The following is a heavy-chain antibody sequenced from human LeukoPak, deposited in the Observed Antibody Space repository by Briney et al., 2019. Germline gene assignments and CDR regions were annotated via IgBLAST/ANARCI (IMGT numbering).Heavy chain of an antibody. Sequence: GGSLRLSCAASGFTFSSYWMHWVRQAPGKGLVWVSRINSDGSSTSYADSVKGRFTISRDNAKNTLYLQMNSLRAEDTAVYYCAREYSSWYPFDYWGQGTLVTVSS. V-gene: IGHV3-74*01. CDR1: GFTFSSYW. CDR3: AREYSSWYPFDY. CDR2: INSDGSST. J-gene: IGHJ4*02. D-gene: IGHD6-13*01.